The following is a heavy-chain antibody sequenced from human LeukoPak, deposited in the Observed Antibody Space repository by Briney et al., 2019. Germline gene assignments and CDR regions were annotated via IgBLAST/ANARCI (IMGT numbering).Heavy chain of an antibody. V-gene: IGHV3-11*04. CDR1: GFTVSSNY. CDR2: IHSGGNTI. D-gene: IGHD1-1*01. J-gene: IGHJ4*02. Sequence: PGGSLRLSCAASGFTVSSNYMSWVRQAPGKGLEWVSYIHSGGNTIYYADSVKGRFTISRDYAKNSLYLQMNNLRAEDTAVYYCVRKLTGTTYFDYWGQGTLVTVSS. CDR3: VRKLTGTTYFDY.